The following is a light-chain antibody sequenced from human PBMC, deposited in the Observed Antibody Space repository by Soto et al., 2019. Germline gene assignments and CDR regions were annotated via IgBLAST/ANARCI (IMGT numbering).Light chain of an antibody. CDR1: QNINNY. Sequence: EIVLTQSPATLSLSPGERATLSCRASQNINNYLAWYQRKPGQAPRLLISDASNRATGIPARFSGSGSGTDFTLTISRLEPEDFAVYYCQQRSNSYTFGQGTKLEIK. CDR2: DAS. CDR3: QQRSNSYT. J-gene: IGKJ2*01. V-gene: IGKV3-11*01.